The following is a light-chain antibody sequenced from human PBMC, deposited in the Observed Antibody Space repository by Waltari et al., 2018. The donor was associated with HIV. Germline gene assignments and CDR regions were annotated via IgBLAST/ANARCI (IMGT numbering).Light chain of an antibody. J-gene: IGLJ1*01. CDR2: DVS. CDR3: CSYADTDTFI. CDR1: SSDVGGYNY. Sequence: QSALTQSASVSGSPGQSITIACTGASSDVGGYNYVSWYQQQPGKAPKLIIFDVSERPSGVSNRFSGSKSGNTASLTISGLQAEDEGDYYCCSYADTDTFIFGTGTRVTVL. V-gene: IGLV2-23*02.